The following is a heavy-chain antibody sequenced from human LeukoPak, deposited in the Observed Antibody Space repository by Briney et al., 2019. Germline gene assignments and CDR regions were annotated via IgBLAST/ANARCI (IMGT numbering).Heavy chain of an antibody. CDR3: ACVVRGAFDI. J-gene: IGHJ3*02. Sequence: ASVKVSCKASGYTFTTYYMHWVRQAPGQGLEWMGIINPSGGSTSYPQKFQGRVTMTRDTSTSTVYMELSSLRSEDTAVYYCACVVRGAFDIWGQGTLVTVSS. D-gene: IGHD2-21*01. CDR1: GYTFTTYY. V-gene: IGHV1-46*03. CDR2: INPSGGST.